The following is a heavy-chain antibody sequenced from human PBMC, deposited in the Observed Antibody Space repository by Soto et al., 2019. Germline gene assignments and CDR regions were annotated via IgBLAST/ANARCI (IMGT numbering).Heavy chain of an antibody. V-gene: IGHV4-34*01. CDR2: INHSGST. Sequence: PSETLSLTCAVYGGSFSGYYWSWIRQPPGKGLEWIGEINHSGSTNYNPSLKSRVTISVGTSKNQFSLKLSSVTAADTAVYYCARGRLRGRRHAFDIWGQGTMVT. CDR1: GGSFSGYY. CDR3: ARGRLRGRRHAFDI. D-gene: IGHD4-17*01. J-gene: IGHJ3*02.